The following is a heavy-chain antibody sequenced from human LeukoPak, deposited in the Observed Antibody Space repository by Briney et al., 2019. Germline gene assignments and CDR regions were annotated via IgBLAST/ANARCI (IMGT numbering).Heavy chain of an antibody. CDR1: GGSINSHSYY. J-gene: IGHJ4*02. CDR2: VYYDGTS. D-gene: IGHD5-24*01. V-gene: IGHV4-39*01. CDR3: VRHISTNTGYFDS. Sequence: SETLSLTCTVSGGSINSHSYYWGWIRQPPGKGLERIGSVYYDGTSYSNPSLKTRAAVFVDTSRDQFSLDLSFVTAADTALYYCVRHISTNTGYFDSCGQGTVVSVSS.